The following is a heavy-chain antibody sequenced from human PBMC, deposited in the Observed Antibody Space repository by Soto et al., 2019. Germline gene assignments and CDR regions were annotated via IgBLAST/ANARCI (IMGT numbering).Heavy chain of an antibody. CDR3: ARGPGGLLMVYYYYYGMDV. D-gene: IGHD2-8*01. J-gene: IGHJ6*02. V-gene: IGHV1-8*01. CDR1: GYTFTSYD. CDR2: MNPNSGNT. Sequence: ASVKVSCKASGYTFTSYDINWVRQATGQGLEWMGWMNPNSGNTGYAQKFQGRVTMTRNTSISTAYMELSSLRSEDPAVYYCARGPGGLLMVYYYYYGMDVWGQGTTVTVSS.